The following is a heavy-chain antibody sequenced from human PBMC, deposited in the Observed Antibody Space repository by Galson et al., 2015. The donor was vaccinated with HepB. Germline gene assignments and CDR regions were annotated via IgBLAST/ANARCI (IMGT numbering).Heavy chain of an antibody. J-gene: IGHJ4*02. CDR3: ARVTESRFFDY. V-gene: IGHV1-46*01. Sequence: SVKVSCKASGYTLTRYYMHWVRQAPGQGLEWMGIINPSGGSTTYAQKFQGRVTMTRDTSTSTVYMDLSSLTSEDTAVYYCARVTESRFFDYWGQGTLLTVS. CDR1: GYTLTRYY. D-gene: IGHD3-3*01. CDR2: INPSGGST.